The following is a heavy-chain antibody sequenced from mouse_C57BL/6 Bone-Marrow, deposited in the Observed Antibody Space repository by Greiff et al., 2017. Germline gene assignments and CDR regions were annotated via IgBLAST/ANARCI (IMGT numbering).Heavy chain of an antibody. CDR2: ISSGGDYI. CDR3: TTYYSNLWFAY. CDR1: GFTFSSYA. J-gene: IGHJ3*01. D-gene: IGHD2-5*01. Sequence: EVQGVESGEGLVKPGGSLKLSCAASGFTFSSYAMSWVRQTPEKRLEWVAYISSGGDYIYYADTVKGRFTISRDNARNTLYLQMSSLKSEDTAMYYCTTYYSNLWFAYWGQGTLVTVSA. V-gene: IGHV5-9-1*02.